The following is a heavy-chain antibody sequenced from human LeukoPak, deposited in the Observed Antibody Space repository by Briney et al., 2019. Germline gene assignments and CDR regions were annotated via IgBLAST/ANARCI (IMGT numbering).Heavy chain of an antibody. D-gene: IGHD4-11*01. CDR1: GFTFSSYG. V-gene: IGHV3-30*18. CDR2: ISYDGSNK. CDR3: AKTVSAVTTHFDY. J-gene: IGHJ4*02. Sequence: GRSLRLSCAASGFTFSSYGMHWVRQAPGKGLEWVAVISYDGSNKYYADSVKGRFTISRDNSKNTLYLQMNSLRAEDTAVYYCAKTVSAVTTHFDYWGQGTLVTVSS.